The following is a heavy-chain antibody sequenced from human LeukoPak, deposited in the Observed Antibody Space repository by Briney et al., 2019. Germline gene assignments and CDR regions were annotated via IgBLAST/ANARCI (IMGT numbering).Heavy chain of an antibody. V-gene: IGHV3-23*01. J-gene: IGHJ3*02. CDR1: GFTFSNFA. Sequence: GGSLRLSCAASGFTFSNFAMNWVRQAPGKGLEWVSSIRGGGANPHYADSVKGRFTISRDNSKNTLYMEMNSLRAEDTAVYYCAKCFYTYGNDAYDIWGKGKMVTVSS. CDR3: AKCFYTYGNDAYDI. CDR2: IRGGGANP. D-gene: IGHD5-18*01.